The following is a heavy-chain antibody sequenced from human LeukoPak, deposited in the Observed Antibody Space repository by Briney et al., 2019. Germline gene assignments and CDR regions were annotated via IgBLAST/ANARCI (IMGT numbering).Heavy chain of an antibody. V-gene: IGHV4-39*01. CDR3: ARLLYASANFDY. CDR2: IYYTGTT. Sequence: SSYAMGWLRQPPGKGLEWIGSIYYTGTTYYNPSLKSRVTISADTSKNQFSLRLSSVTAADTAVYYCARLLYASANFDYWGQGALVTVSS. J-gene: IGHJ4*02. D-gene: IGHD3-10*01. CDR1: SSYA.